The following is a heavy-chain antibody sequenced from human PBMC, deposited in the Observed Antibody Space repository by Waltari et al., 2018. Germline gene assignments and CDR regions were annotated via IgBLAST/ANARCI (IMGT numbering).Heavy chain of an antibody. J-gene: IGHJ4*02. D-gene: IGHD4-17*01. Sequence: EVQLVESGGGLVQPGGSLRLSCASSGFTFYTFAMNWVRQTPGKELEGVSGISGRGDSTYYADSVKGRFTISRDNSKNTLYLQMNSLRAEDTAVYYCAKGSTTMTSPFDHWGQGTLVTVSS. CDR2: ISGRGDST. CDR3: AKGSTTMTSPFDH. CDR1: GFTFYTFA. V-gene: IGHV3-23*04.